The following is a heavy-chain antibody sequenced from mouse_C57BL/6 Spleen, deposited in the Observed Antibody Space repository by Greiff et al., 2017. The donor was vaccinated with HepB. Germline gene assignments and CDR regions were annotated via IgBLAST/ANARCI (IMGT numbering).Heavy chain of an antibody. Sequence: VQLQQSGPELVKPGASVKISCKASGYAFSSSWMNWVKQRPGKGLEWIGRIYPGDGDTNYNGKFKGKATLTADKSSSTAYMQLSSLTSEDSAVYFCARGLYDYDWFAYWGQGTLVTVSA. CDR1: GYAFSSSW. D-gene: IGHD2-4*01. CDR2: IYPGDGDT. J-gene: IGHJ3*01. CDR3: ARGLYDYDWFAY. V-gene: IGHV1-82*01.